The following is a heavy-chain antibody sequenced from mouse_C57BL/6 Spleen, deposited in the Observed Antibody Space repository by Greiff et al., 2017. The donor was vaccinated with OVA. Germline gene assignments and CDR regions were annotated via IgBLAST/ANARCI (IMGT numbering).Heavy chain of an antibody. V-gene: IGHV1-26*01. CDR2: INPNNGGT. J-gene: IGHJ4*01. Sequence: EVQLQQSGPELVKPGASVKISCKASGYTFTDYYMNWVKQSHGKSLEWIGDINPNNGGTNYNQKFKGKATLTVDKSSSTAYMELRSLSSEDSAVYCCARRGGNYLWDDWGQGTSVTVSS. CDR3: ARRGGNYLWDD. CDR1: GYTFTDYY. D-gene: IGHD2-1*01.